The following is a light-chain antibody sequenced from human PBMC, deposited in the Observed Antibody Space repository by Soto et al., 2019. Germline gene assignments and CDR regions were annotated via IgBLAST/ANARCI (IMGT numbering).Light chain of an antibody. Sequence: QSVLTQPPSASGTPGQRVSISCSGSRSNIGTNTVNWYQQLPGTAPKLLIYTNDERPSGVPDRFSGSKSGNSASLAISGLQSEDEADYYCAAWDDSLNGQVFGTGTKLTVL. J-gene: IGLJ1*01. CDR1: RSNIGTNT. CDR3: AAWDDSLNGQV. CDR2: TND. V-gene: IGLV1-44*01.